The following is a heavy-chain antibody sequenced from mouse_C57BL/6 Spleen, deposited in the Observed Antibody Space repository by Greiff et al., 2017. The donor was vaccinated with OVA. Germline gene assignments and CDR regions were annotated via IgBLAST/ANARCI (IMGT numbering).Heavy chain of an antibody. D-gene: IGHD1-1*01. CDR2: ISDGGSYT. Sequence: EVQRVESGGGLVKPGGSLKLSCAASGFTFSSYAMSWVRQTPEKRLEWVATISDGGSYTSYTDNVKGRFTITRDNAKNNLYLQMSHLKSEDTAMYYCAREDGSSSYWYFDVWGTGTTVTVSS. V-gene: IGHV5-4*01. CDR1: GFTFSSYA. CDR3: AREDGSSSYWYFDV. J-gene: IGHJ1*03.